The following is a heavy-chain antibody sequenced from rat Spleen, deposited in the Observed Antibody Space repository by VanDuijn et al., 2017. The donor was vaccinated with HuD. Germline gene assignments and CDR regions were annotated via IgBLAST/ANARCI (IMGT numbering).Heavy chain of an antibody. CDR1: GFDFNTYA. CDR3: TAPDWFAY. CDR2: ISIKTHNYAT. J-gene: IGHJ3*01. V-gene: IGHV10-4*01. Sequence: EVQLVESGGGLVQPKGSLKLSCAASGFDFNTYAMSWVRQAPGKGLDWVASISIKTHNYATLYADSVKERFTISRDDSQSMVYLQMNNLKTEDTALYYCTAPDWFAYWGQGTLVTVSS. D-gene: IGHD1-4*01.